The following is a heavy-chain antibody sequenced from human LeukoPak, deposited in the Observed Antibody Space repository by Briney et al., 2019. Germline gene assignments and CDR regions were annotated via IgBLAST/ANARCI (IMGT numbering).Heavy chain of an antibody. CDR3: ARPLIVVSPAATYDAFDI. CDR1: GGSISSSSCY. D-gene: IGHD2-15*01. CDR2: IYYSGST. V-gene: IGHV4-39*01. Sequence: PSETLSLTCTVSGGSISSSSCYWGWIRQPPGKGLEWIGSIYYSGSTYYNPSLKSRVTISVDTSKNQFSLKLSSVTAADTAVYYCARPLIVVSPAATYDAFDIWGQGTMVTVSS. J-gene: IGHJ3*02.